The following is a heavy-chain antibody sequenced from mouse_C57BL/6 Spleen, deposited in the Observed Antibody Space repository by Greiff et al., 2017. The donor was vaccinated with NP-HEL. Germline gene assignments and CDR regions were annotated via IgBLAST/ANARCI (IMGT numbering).Heavy chain of an antibody. CDR1: GYAFTNYL. V-gene: IGHV1-54*01. Sequence: QVQLQQSGAELVRPGTSVKVSCKASGYAFTNYLIEWVKQRPGQGLEWIGVINPGSGGTNYNEKFKGKATLTADKSSSTAYMQLSSLTSEDSAVYFCARSDYYGSSYVTYAMDYWGQGTSGTVSS. J-gene: IGHJ4*01. CDR3: ARSDYYGSSYVTYAMDY. D-gene: IGHD1-1*01. CDR2: INPGSGGT.